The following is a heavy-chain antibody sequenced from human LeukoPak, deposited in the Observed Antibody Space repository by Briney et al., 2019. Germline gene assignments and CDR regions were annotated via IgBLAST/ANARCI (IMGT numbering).Heavy chain of an antibody. V-gene: IGHV3-66*01. J-gene: IGHJ4*02. CDR3: ASSFFNGYSYGFDY. D-gene: IGHD5-18*01. CDR1: GFTVSSNS. Sequence: GGSLRLSCTVSGFTVSSNSMSWVRQAPGKGLEWVSVIYSGGNTYYADSVKGRFTISRDNSKSTLYLQMNSLRAEDTAVYYCASSFFNGYSYGFDYWGQGTLVTVSS. CDR2: IYSGGNT.